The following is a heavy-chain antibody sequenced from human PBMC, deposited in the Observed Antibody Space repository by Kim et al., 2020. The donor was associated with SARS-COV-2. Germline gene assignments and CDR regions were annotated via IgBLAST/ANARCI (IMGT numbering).Heavy chain of an antibody. D-gene: IGHD6-13*01. CDR2: INHSGST. CDR1: GGSFSGYY. CDR3: ARGLAAAGSHHDY. Sequence: SETLSLTCAVYGGSFSGYYWSWIRQPPGKGLEWIGEINHSGSTNYNPSLTSRVTISVDTSKNQFSLKLSSVTAADTAVYYCARGLAAAGSHHDYWGQGTLVTVSS. V-gene: IGHV4-34*01. J-gene: IGHJ4*02.